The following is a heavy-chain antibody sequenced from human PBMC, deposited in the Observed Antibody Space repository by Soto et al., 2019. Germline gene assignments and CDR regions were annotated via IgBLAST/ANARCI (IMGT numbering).Heavy chain of an antibody. D-gene: IGHD3-9*01. J-gene: IGHJ4*02. V-gene: IGHV4-59*01. CDR2: IYYSGST. CDR3: AREPTYYDILTGYYPDNLGYFDY. CDR1: GGSISGYY. Sequence: SETLSLTCTVSGGSISGYYWSWIRQPPGKGLEWIGYIYYSGSTNCNPSLKSRVTISVDTSKNQFSLKLSSVTAADTAVYYCAREPTYYDILTGYYPDNLGYFDYWGQGTLVTVSS.